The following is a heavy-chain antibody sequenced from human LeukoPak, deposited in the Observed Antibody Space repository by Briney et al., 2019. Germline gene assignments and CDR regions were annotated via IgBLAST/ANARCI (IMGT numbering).Heavy chain of an antibody. V-gene: IGHV1-18*01. CDR1: DYTLSPYD. Sequence: ASVKPSCNGSDYTLSPYDISWGRQSPGQGLRGRGWISAQNGNTNYIQKFQGRVTMTTDTSTSTAYMELSNVRADDTAVYFCARSKHNQLLYVYWFDSWGQGTLVSVSS. CDR3: ARSKHNQLLYVYWFDS. J-gene: IGHJ5*01. CDR2: ISAQNGNT. D-gene: IGHD2-2*02.